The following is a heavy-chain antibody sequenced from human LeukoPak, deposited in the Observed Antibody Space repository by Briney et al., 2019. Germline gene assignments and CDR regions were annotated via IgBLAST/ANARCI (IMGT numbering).Heavy chain of an antibody. CDR2: ISYDGSNK. CDR3: AVGDTQFDY. V-gene: IGHV3-30-3*01. CDR1: GFTFSSYA. J-gene: IGHJ4*02. Sequence: GGSLRLSCAASGFTFSSYAMHWVRQAPGKGLEWVAVISYDGSNKYYADSVKGRFTISRDNSKNTLYLQMNSLRAEDTAVYYCAVGDTQFDYWGRGTLVTVSS. D-gene: IGHD1-26*01.